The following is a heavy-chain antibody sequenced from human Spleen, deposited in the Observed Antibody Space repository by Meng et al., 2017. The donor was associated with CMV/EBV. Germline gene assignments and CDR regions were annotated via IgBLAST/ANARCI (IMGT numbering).Heavy chain of an antibody. CDR3: ARQGGFYGGNFFDY. J-gene: IGHJ4*02. CDR1: GFTFSSYA. Sequence: GESLKISCAASGFTFSSYAMHWVRQAPGKGLEWVAVISYDGSNKYYADPVKGRFTISRDNSKNTLYLQMNSLRAEDTAVYYCARQGGFYGGNFFDYWGQGTLVTVSS. V-gene: IGHV3-30-3*01. D-gene: IGHD4-23*01. CDR2: ISYDGSNK.